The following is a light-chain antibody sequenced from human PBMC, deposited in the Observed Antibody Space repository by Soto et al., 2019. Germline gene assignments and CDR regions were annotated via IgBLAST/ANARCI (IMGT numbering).Light chain of an antibody. CDR1: QGISGY. CDR2: ATS. CDR3: QQRFT. Sequence: DIQLTQSPSFLSASVGDRVTITCRASQGISGYLAWYQQKPGKATNLLIYATSTLPTGVPSRHSGSGSGAETTLTISGLQPEDFATYSWQQRFTVGPGTKVDIK. J-gene: IGKJ3*01. V-gene: IGKV1-9*01.